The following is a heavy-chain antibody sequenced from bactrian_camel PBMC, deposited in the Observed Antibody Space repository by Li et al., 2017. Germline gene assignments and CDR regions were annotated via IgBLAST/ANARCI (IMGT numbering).Heavy chain of an antibody. V-gene: IGHV3-2*01. CDR2: ILSETFNT. CDR1: GFTFSDYY. Sequence: HVQLVESGGGLVQPGGSLRLSCAAFGFTFSDYYINWVRQAPGKGLEWVSSILSETFNTYYADSVKGRFTVSRDNAKNTAYLQMNNLNRRTRLCITVPPDNGTLMSIGTGARGPRSPS. J-gene: IGHJ4*01. D-gene: IGHD6*01. CDR3: PPDNGTLMSIGT.